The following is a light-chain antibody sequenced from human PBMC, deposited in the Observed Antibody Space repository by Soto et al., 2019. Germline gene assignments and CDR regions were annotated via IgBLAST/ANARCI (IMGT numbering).Light chain of an antibody. CDR2: GAS. J-gene: IGKJ1*01. Sequence: EIVLTQSPGTPSLSPGERATLSCRASQSISSTYLAWHQQKPGQAPRLLIYGASSRATGIPDRFTGSGSGTDLPLTSSRREPEDFAVYYRQQYGSSRTGKVGQGPKVEIK. V-gene: IGKV3-20*01. CDR3: QQYGSSRTGK. CDR1: QSISSTY.